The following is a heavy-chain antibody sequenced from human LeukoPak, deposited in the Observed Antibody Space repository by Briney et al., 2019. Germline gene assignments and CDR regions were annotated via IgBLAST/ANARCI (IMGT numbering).Heavy chain of an antibody. Sequence: PGGSLRLSCAASGLTVSSKYMSWVRQAPGKGLEWVSVIYTGGTTYYADSVKGRFTISRDNAKNSLYLQMNSLRAEDTAVYYCASPNYDSSGYYAFDIWGQGTMVTVSS. CDR3: ASPNYDSSGYYAFDI. D-gene: IGHD3-22*01. J-gene: IGHJ3*02. CDR2: IYTGGTT. V-gene: IGHV3-53*01. CDR1: GLTVSSKY.